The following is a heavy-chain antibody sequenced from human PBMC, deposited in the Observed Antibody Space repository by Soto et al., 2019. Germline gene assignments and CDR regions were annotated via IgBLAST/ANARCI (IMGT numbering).Heavy chain of an antibody. D-gene: IGHD1-26*01. J-gene: IGHJ4*02. V-gene: IGHV1-69*08. CDR1: GGTFSNSP. CDR2: IIPSPART. CDR3: ARDHVGASSFDY. Sequence: QVQLVQSGAELRKPGSAVKLSCKASGGTFSNSPISWVRQIPGQGPEWMGRIIPSPARTIYSRKFRGRVTLTADKSTQTVYMTLSSLTTEDSGVYSCARDHVGASSFDYWGQGTRVTVSS.